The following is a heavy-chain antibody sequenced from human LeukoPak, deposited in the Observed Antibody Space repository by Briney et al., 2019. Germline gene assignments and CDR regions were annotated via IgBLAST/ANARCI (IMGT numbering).Heavy chain of an antibody. CDR1: GFTFSKFA. D-gene: IGHD1-1*01. Sequence: GGSLRLSCAAAGFTFSKFAMHWVRQAPGKGLEWVAVVSYDGSYKYYADSVKGRYTISRDNSKNTLYLQMNSLRAEDTAVYYCARAPGYGAAYYFDYWGQGTLVTVSS. J-gene: IGHJ4*02. CDR2: VSYDGSYK. V-gene: IGHV3-30*04. CDR3: ARAPGYGAAYYFDY.